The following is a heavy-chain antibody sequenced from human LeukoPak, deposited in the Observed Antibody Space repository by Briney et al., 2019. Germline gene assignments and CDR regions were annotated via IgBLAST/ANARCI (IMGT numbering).Heavy chain of an antibody. CDR3: AKARYSDYVGAFDI. D-gene: IGHD5-12*01. CDR2: INWNGGSA. J-gene: IGHJ3*02. CDR1: GFTFDDYA. V-gene: IGHV3-20*04. Sequence: GGSPRLSRAASGFTFDDYAMNWVRQAPGKGLEWVSGINWNGGSADYADSVKGRFTISRDNAKNSLYLQMNSLRAEDTALYYCAKARYSDYVGAFDIWGQGTMVTVSS.